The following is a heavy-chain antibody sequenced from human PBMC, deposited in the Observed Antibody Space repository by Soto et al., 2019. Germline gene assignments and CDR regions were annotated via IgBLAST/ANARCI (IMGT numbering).Heavy chain of an antibody. CDR3: AKDWHDILPGYYKGGVSSPGKFAY. J-gene: IGHJ4*02. D-gene: IGHD3-9*01. V-gene: IGHV3-23*01. Sequence: GGSLTLSCEASGFTFSSYAMSWVRQAPGKGLEWVSAISGSGGSTYDAASVKDRFTISIDNSKNTLYLQMNGLRAEDTAVYYCAKDWHDILPGYYKGGVSSPGKFAYWGQGTLVPGSS. CDR1: GFTFSSYA. CDR2: ISGSGGST.